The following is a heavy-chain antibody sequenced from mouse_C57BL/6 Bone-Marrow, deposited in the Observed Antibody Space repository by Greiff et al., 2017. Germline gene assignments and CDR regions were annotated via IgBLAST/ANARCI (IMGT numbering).Heavy chain of an antibody. J-gene: IGHJ1*03. V-gene: IGHV1-81*01. Sequence: QVQLQQSGAELARPGASVKLSCKASGYTFTSYGISWVKQRTGQGLEWIGEIYPRSGHTNYNEKFKGKATLTADKSSSTAYMELRSLTSEDSAVFFCARRRGRGWYFDVWGTGTTVTVSS. CDR1: GYTFTSYG. CDR2: IYPRSGHT. CDR3: ARRRGRGWYFDV.